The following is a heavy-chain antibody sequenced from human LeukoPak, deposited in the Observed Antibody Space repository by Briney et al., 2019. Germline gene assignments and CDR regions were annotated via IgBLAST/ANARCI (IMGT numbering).Heavy chain of an antibody. J-gene: IGHJ5*02. CDR2: AYHSGIT. D-gene: IGHD1-1*01. CDR1: GGSISSYY. Sequence: MPSETLSLTCTVSGGSISSYYWSWIRQPPGKGLEWIGYAYHSGITNYNPSLKSRVTISVDTSESQFSLRLSSVTAADTAIYYCARHGGTFDPWGQGILVTVSS. CDR3: ARHGGTFDP. V-gene: IGHV4-59*01.